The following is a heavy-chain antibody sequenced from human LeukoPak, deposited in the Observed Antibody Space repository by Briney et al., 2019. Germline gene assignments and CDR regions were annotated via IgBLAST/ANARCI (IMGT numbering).Heavy chain of an antibody. D-gene: IGHD3-9*01. CDR1: GGSISSGDYY. J-gene: IGHJ5*02. CDR3: ARDRGDILDNWFDP. V-gene: IGHV4-30-4*01. CDR2: MYYSGST. Sequence: SETLSLTCTVSGGSISSGDYYWSWIRQPPGKGLEWIAYMYYSGSTYYNPSLKSRVTMSADTSKNQLSLKLSSVTAADTAVYYCARDRGDILDNWFDPWGQGTLVTVSS.